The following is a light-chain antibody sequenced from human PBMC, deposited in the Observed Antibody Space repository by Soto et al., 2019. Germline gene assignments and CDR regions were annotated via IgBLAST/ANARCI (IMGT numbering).Light chain of an antibody. CDR2: GAS. Sequence: EIAMTQSPAILSVSPGETVALSCRASQSVATNLAWYQQKGVQAPRLLISGASTRATGIPVRSSGSGSGKDFTLTISGLPSEDSAVYFCQQYATWPTFGQGTQLQIK. J-gene: IGKJ2*01. CDR3: QQYATWPT. V-gene: IGKV3-15*01. CDR1: QSVATN.